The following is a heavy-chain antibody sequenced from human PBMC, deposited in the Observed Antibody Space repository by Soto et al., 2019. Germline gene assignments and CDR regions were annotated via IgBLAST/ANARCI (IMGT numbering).Heavy chain of an antibody. CDR1: GYTFSNYD. J-gene: IGHJ6*02. D-gene: IGHD3-9*01. Sequence: ASVKVSCKASGYTFSNYDINWVRQAPGQGLEWMGWLNPKNNNTGYARNFHGRITMTMDTSTTTAHMELSSLTSDDTAVYYCARGCYDVLTGDYHYGMDVWGQGTTVTVSS. CDR3: ARGCYDVLTGDYHYGMDV. CDR2: LNPKNNNT. V-gene: IGHV1-8*01.